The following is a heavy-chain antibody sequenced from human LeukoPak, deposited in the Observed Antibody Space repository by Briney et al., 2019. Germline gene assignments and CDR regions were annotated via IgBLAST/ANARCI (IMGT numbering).Heavy chain of an antibody. Sequence: PSETLSLTCTVSGGSISSYYWSWILQPPGKGLEWIGYIYYSGSTNYNPSLKSRVTISVDTSKNQFSLKLSSVTAVDTAVYYCASLRAAALGPYYYYYGMDVWGQGTTVTVSS. J-gene: IGHJ6*02. CDR1: GGSISSYY. CDR3: ASLRAAALGPYYYYYGMDV. D-gene: IGHD6-13*01. CDR2: IYYSGST. V-gene: IGHV4-59*08.